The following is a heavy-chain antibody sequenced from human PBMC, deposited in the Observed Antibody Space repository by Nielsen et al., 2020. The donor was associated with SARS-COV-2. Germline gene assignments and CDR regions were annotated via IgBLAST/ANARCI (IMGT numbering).Heavy chain of an antibody. J-gene: IGHJ6*02. Sequence: GGSLRLSCAASGFTFSSYVMNWVRQAPGKGLEWVSYISSSSSYTNYADSVKGRFTISRDNAKNSLYLQMNSLRAEDTAVYYCARVRSSGWYYYYYGMDVWGQGATVTVSS. CDR2: ISSSSSYT. V-gene: IGHV3-21*05. CDR3: ARVRSSGWYYYYYGMDV. CDR1: GFTFSSYV. D-gene: IGHD6-19*01.